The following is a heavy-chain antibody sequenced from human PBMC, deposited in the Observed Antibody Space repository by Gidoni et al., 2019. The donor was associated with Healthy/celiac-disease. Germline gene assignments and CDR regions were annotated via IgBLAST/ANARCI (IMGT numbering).Heavy chain of an antibody. CDR3: ARDRYYDFWSGYYPYYYYGMDV. D-gene: IGHD3-3*01. CDR2: ISAYNGNT. CDR1: GYTFTSYG. Sequence: QVQLVQSGAEVKKPGASVKVSCKASGYTFTSYGISWVRQAPGQGLEWMGWISAYNGNTNYAQKLQGRVTMTTDTSTSTAYMELRSLRSDDTAVYYCARDRYYDFWSGYYPYYYYGMDVWGQGTTVTVSS. J-gene: IGHJ6*02. V-gene: IGHV1-18*04.